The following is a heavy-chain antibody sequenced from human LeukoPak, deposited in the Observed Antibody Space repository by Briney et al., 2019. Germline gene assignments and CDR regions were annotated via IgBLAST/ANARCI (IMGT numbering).Heavy chain of an antibody. J-gene: IGHJ4*02. D-gene: IGHD5-12*01. CDR2: INHSGST. CDR3: ARVGGRRGYSGYDLFPYTYYFDY. CDR1: GGSFSGYY. V-gene: IGHV4-34*01. Sequence: SETLSLTCAVYGGSFSGYYWSWIRQPPGKGLEWIGEINHSGSTNYNPSLKSRVTISVDTSKNQCSLKLSSVTAADTAVYYCARVGGRRGYSGYDLFPYTYYFDYWGQGTLVTVSS.